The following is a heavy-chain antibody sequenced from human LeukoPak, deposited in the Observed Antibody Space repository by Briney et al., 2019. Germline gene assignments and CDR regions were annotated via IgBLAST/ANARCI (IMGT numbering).Heavy chain of an antibody. CDR3: ARVSYYYDSSGPFDY. Sequence: ASVKVSCKASGYTFTGYYMHWVRQAPGQGLEWMGWINPNSGGTNYAQKFQGRVTMTRDTSISTAYMELSRLGSDDTAVYYCARVSYYYDSSGPFDYWGQGTLVTVSS. CDR2: INPNSGGT. J-gene: IGHJ4*02. V-gene: IGHV1-2*02. D-gene: IGHD3-22*01. CDR1: GYTFTGYY.